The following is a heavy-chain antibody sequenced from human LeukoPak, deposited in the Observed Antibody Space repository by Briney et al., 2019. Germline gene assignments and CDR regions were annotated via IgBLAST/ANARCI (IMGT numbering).Heavy chain of an antibody. J-gene: IGHJ4*02. V-gene: IGHV4-59*12. Sequence: SETLSLTCTVSGGSISSYYWSWIRQPPGKGLEWIGYIYYSGSTNYNPSLKSRVTISVDTSKNQFSLRLSSVTAADTAVYYCAGKTDYWGQGTLVTVSS. CDR2: IYYSGST. CDR3: AGKTDY. CDR1: GGSISSYY.